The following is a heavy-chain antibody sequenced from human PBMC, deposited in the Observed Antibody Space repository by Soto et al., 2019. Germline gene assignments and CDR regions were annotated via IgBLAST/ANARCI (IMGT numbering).Heavy chain of an antibody. CDR3: ARIPIYYGSGNLIPDY. Sequence: ASVKVSCKASGYTFTSYGISWVRQAPGQGLEWMGWISAYNGNTNYAQKLQGRVNMTTDTSTRPAYMELRSLRSDDTAVYYCARIPIYYGSGNLIPDYWGQGTLVTVSS. V-gene: IGHV1-18*01. CDR1: GYTFTSYG. D-gene: IGHD3-10*01. CDR2: ISAYNGNT. J-gene: IGHJ4*02.